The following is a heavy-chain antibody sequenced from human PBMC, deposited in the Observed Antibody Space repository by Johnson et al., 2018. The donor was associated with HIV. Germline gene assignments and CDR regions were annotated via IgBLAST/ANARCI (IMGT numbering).Heavy chain of an antibody. J-gene: IGHJ3*02. CDR1: GFTFSGSW. Sequence: VQLVESGGGLVQPGGSLRLSCAASGFTFSGSWMSWVRQAPGKGLEWVANIKEHGSEKYYVDSVKGRFTISRDNAKNSLYLQMNSLRAEDTAVYYCARVGQQSNAFDIWGQGTMVTVSS. CDR3: ARVGQQSNAFDI. D-gene: IGHD6-13*01. CDR2: IKEHGSEK. V-gene: IGHV3-7*02.